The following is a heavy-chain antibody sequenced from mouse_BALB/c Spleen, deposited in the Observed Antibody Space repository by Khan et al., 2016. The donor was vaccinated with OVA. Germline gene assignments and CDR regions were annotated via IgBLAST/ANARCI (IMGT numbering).Heavy chain of an antibody. CDR3: ARRNYYGTVLFDY. CDR1: GYNFTSYW. V-gene: IGHV1-55*01. Sequence: VQLQQPGAELVKPGTSVKLSCKASGYNFTSYWINWVKLRPGQGLEWIGDIYPGSGSTKYNEKFKSKATLTVDTSSSTAYIQLISLASEDSALYYVARRNYYGTVLFDYWGQGTTLTVSS. J-gene: IGHJ2*01. D-gene: IGHD1-1*01. CDR2: IYPGSGST.